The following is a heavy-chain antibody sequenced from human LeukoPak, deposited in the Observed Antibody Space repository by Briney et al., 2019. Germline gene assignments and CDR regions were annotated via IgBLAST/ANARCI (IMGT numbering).Heavy chain of an antibody. J-gene: IGHJ3*02. D-gene: IGHD2-15*01. CDR2: ISAYNGNT. Sequence: ASVKVSCKASGYTFTSYGISWVRQAPGQGLEWMGWISAYNGNTNYAQKLQGRVTMTTDTSTSTAYMELRSLRSDDTAVYYCARVVVVAAVRHDAFDIWGQGTMVTVSS. V-gene: IGHV1-18*01. CDR1: GYTFTSYG. CDR3: ARVVVVAAVRHDAFDI.